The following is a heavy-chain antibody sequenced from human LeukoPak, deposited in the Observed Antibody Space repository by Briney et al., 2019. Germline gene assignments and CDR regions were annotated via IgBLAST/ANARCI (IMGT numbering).Heavy chain of an antibody. CDR3: ARHPFATPFDH. CDR1: GDSISGVY. D-gene: IGHD2-15*01. Sequence: SETLSLTCTVSGDSISGVYWSWIRQPPGKGLEWIGYVYYSGDTNYNPSLKSRVTMLLDTSKNQVSLRLSSVTAADTAVYYCARHPFATPFDHWGRGTLLTVSS. J-gene: IGHJ4*02. V-gene: IGHV4-59*08. CDR2: VYYSGDT.